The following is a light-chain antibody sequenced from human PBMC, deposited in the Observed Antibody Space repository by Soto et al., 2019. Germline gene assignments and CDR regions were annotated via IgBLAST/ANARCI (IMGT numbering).Light chain of an antibody. CDR3: QQYGDLPYT. V-gene: IGKV3-20*01. J-gene: IGKJ2*01. Sequence: EIVLTQSPGTLSLSPGERATLSSRASQSVRSTYLAWYQQKPGQAPRLLMYGVSSRATGISDRFRGSGSGTDFTLTISRLEPEDFAVYYCQQYGDLPYTFGQGTNLEIK. CDR2: GVS. CDR1: QSVRSTY.